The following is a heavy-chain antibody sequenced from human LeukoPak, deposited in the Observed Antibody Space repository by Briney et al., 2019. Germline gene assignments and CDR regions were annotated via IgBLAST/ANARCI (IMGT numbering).Heavy chain of an antibody. J-gene: IGHJ3*02. Sequence: SETLSLTCAVSGGSISRGGYSWSWIRQSPGKGLEWIGYIYHSGSTYYNPSLKSRVTISVDRSKNQFSLKLSSVTAADTAVYYCGRGDHFDIWGQGTMVTVSS. CDR3: GRGDHFDI. CDR1: GGSISRGGYS. CDR2: IYHSGST. V-gene: IGHV4-30-2*06.